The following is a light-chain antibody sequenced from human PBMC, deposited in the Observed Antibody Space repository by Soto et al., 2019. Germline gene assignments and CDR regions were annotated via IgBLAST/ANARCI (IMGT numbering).Light chain of an antibody. CDR1: QSVSSN. CDR2: GAS. J-gene: IGKJ1*01. CDR3: QQYNNWPQGT. Sequence: EIVMTQSPATLSVSPGERATLSCRASQSVSSNLACYQQKPGQAPRLLIYGASTRATGIPARFSGSGSGTESTLTISSLQSEDFAVYYCQQYNNWPQGTFGQGTKVDIK. V-gene: IGKV3-15*01.